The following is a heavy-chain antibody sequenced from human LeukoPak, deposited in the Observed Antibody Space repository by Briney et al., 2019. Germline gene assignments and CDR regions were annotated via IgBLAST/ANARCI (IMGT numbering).Heavy chain of an antibody. D-gene: IGHD3-10*01. CDR2: ISYDGSNK. V-gene: IGHV3-30*04. Sequence: GRSLRLSCAASGLTFSSYAMHWVRQAPGKGLEWVAVISYDGSNKYYADSVKGRFTISRDNSKNTLYLQMNSLRAEDTAVYYCARDLVRGVIGYFDYWGQGTLVTVSS. CDR1: GLTFSSYA. J-gene: IGHJ4*02. CDR3: ARDLVRGVIGYFDY.